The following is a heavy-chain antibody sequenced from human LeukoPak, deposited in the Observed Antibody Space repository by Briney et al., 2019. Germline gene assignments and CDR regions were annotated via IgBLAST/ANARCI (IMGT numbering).Heavy chain of an antibody. D-gene: IGHD1-14*01. J-gene: IGHJ5*02. CDR1: GGSISSGGYY. Sequence: PSETLSLTCTVSGGSISSGGYYWSWIRQHPGKGLEWIGYIYYSGSTYYNPSLKTRVTISVDTSKNQFSLKLSSVTAADTAVYYCARDQNNLPPGSWFDPWGQGTLVTVSS. V-gene: IGHV4-31*03. CDR2: IYYSGST. CDR3: ARDQNNLPPGSWFDP.